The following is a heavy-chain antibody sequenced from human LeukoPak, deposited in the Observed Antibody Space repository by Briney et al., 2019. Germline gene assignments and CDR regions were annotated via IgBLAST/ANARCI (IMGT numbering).Heavy chain of an antibody. D-gene: IGHD6-13*01. CDR1: GGSISSYY. CDR3: ARESIAAAGSYLFDY. Sequence: PSETLSLTCTVSGGSISSYYWSWIRQPAGKGLERIGRIYTSGSTNYNPSIKSRVTMSVDTSKNQFSLKLSSVTAADTAVYYCARESIAAAGSYLFDYWGQGTLVTVSS. V-gene: IGHV4-4*07. CDR2: IYTSGST. J-gene: IGHJ4*02.